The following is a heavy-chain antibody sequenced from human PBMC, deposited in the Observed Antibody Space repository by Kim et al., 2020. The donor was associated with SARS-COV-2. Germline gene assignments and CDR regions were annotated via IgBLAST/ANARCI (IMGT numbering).Heavy chain of an antibody. Sequence: GGSLRLSCTAYNFSFNTYGMNWVRQAPGKGLEWLSHISSGGTFTFYADSVKGRFTISRDDAKTSLFLQMNSLRAEDTAIYYCARAPSPFHENSGYYFYFDHWGLGTLVTVSS. D-gene: IGHD3-22*01. CDR1: NFSFNTYG. J-gene: IGHJ4*02. CDR3: ARAPSPFHENSGYYFYFDH. V-gene: IGHV3-48*03. CDR2: ISSGGTFT.